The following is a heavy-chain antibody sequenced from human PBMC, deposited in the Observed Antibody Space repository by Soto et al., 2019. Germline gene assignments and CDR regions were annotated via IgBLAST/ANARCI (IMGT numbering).Heavy chain of an antibody. Sequence: QVQLVESGGGVVQPGRSLRLSCAASGFTFSSYAMHWVRQAPGKGLEWVAVISYDGSNKYYADSVKGRFTISRDNSKNTLYLQRNSLRAEDTAVYYCARETYYYGSGSYDTSTHPGCPDYWGQGTLVTVSS. CDR1: GFTFSSYA. V-gene: IGHV3-30-3*01. D-gene: IGHD3-10*01. CDR3: ARETYYYGSGSYDTSTHPGCPDY. CDR2: ISYDGSNK. J-gene: IGHJ4*02.